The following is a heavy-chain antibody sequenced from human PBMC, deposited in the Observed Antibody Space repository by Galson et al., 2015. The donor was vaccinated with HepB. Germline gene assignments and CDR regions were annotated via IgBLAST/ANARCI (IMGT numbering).Heavy chain of an antibody. CDR1: GFTFGDYY. D-gene: IGHD3-22*01. J-gene: IGHJ3*02. V-gene: IGHV3-11*01. CDR3: ASPAVITGPDAFDI. Sequence: SLRLSCAASGFTFGDYYMSWIRQAPGKGLEWVSYISSSGSTIYYADSVKGRFTISRDNAKNSLYLQMNSLRAEDTAVYYCASPAVITGPDAFDIWGQGTMVTVSS. CDR2: ISSSGSTI.